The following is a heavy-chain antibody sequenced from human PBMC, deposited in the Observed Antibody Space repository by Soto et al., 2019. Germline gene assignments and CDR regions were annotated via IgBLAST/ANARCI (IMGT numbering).Heavy chain of an antibody. CDR1: VFNWSHPW. Sequence: WWSLRLSCAASVFNWSHPWMTWFRQAAGKGLEWVGRIKSETDGGTADYAAPVKGRITISRDDSKNTVYQQMNSLKTEDTAVYYCTTGIYYDLLTGYHDVAYWGQGTLVTVSS. CDR2: IKSETDGGTA. CDR3: TTGIYYDLLTGYHDVAY. J-gene: IGHJ4*02. D-gene: IGHD3-9*01. V-gene: IGHV3-15*01.